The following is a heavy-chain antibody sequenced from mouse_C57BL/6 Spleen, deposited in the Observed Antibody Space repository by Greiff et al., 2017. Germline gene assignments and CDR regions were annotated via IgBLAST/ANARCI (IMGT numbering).Heavy chain of an antibody. CDR3: ARQLGSYYAMDY. J-gene: IGHJ4*01. D-gene: IGHD4-1*01. CDR1: GFTFSSYT. CDR2: ISGGGGNT. V-gene: IGHV5-9*01. Sequence: EVKVEESGGGLVKPGGSLKLSCAASGFTFSSYTMSWVRQTPEKRLEWVATISGGGGNTYYPDSVKGRFTISRDNAKNTLYLQMSSLRSEVTALYCCARQLGSYYAMDYWGQGTSVTVSS.